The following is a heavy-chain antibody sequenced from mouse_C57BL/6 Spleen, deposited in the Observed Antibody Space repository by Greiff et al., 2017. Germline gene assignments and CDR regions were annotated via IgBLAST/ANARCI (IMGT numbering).Heavy chain of an antibody. V-gene: IGHV1-69*01. D-gene: IGHD2-10*02. Sequence: QVQLQQPGAELVMPGASVKLSCKASGYTFTSYWMHWVKQRPGQGLEWIGEIDPSDSYTNYNQKFKGKSTLTVDKSSSTAYMQLSSLTSEDSAVYYCARNSIDWYFDVWGTGTTVTVSS. CDR1: GYTFTSYW. J-gene: IGHJ1*03. CDR2: IDPSDSYT. CDR3: ARNSIDWYFDV.